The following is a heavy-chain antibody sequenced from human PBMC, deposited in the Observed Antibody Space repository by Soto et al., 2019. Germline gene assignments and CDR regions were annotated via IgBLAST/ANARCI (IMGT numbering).Heavy chain of an antibody. D-gene: IGHD6-6*01. CDR2: IYYSGST. J-gene: IGHJ5*02. Sequence: SETLSLTCTVSGGSISSSSYYWGWIRQPPGKGLEWIGSIYYSGSTYYNPSLKSRVTISVDTSKNQFSLKLSSVTAADTAVYYCARQARPNWFDPWGQGTLVTVSS. V-gene: IGHV4-39*01. CDR3: ARQARPNWFDP. CDR1: GGSISSSSYY.